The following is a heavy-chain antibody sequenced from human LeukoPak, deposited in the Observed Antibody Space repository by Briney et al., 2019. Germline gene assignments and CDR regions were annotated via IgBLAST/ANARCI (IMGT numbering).Heavy chain of an antibody. J-gene: IGHJ5*02. CDR3: ARDHYDFWSGYNDFRFDP. CDR1: GGSISSSSYY. Sequence: PSETLSLTCTVSGGSISSSSYYWGWLRQPPGKGLEWIGSIYYSGSTYYNPSLKSRVTISVDTSKNQFSLKLSSVTAADTAVYYCARDHYDFWSGYNDFRFDPWGQGTLVTVSS. D-gene: IGHD3-3*01. CDR2: IYYSGST. V-gene: IGHV4-39*07.